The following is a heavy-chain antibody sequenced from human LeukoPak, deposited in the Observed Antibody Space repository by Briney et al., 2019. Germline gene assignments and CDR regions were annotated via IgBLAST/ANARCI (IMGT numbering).Heavy chain of an antibody. CDR1: GPTFRSDS. CDR2: ISSSSSYI. CDR3: ARDEGYTSLDY. Sequence: GGSLRLACAPSGPTFRSDSMNWVRQAPGKWLEWVSSISSSSSYIYYADSVKGRFTISRDSAKNSLYLQMNSLRAEDTAVYYCARDEGYTSLDYWGQGTLVTVSS. D-gene: IGHD6-13*01. J-gene: IGHJ4*02. V-gene: IGHV3-21*01.